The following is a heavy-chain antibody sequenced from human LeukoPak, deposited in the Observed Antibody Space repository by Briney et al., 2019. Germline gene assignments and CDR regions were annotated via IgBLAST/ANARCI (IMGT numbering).Heavy chain of an antibody. CDR3: ARGGSDYDFCSNY. J-gene: IGHJ4*02. CDR1: GFTFSSYA. CDR2: ISYDGSNK. Sequence: PGGSLRLSCAASGFTFSSYAMHWVRQAPGKGLEWVAVISYDGSNKYYADSVKGRFTISRDNYKNTLYLQMNSLRAEDTAVYYCARGGSDYDFCSNYWGQGTLVTVSS. D-gene: IGHD3-3*01. V-gene: IGHV3-30-3*01.